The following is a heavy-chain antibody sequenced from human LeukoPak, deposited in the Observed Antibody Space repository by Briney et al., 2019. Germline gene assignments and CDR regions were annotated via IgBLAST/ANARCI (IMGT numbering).Heavy chain of an antibody. CDR1: GFTLSTYW. D-gene: IGHD5-12*01. CDR2: INHDGSDK. J-gene: IGHJ4*02. V-gene: IGHV3-7*01. Sequence: GGSLRLSCAASGFTLSTYWMTWVRRAPGKGLEWVAHINHDGSDKYYVRSVKGRFTLSRDNGKNSLYLQMNSLRAEDTAVYYCARLRVTGYGPDNWGEGTLVTVSS. CDR3: ARLRVTGYGPDN.